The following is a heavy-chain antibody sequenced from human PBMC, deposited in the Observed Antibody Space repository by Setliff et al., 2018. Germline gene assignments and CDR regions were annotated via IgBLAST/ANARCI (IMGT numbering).Heavy chain of an antibody. J-gene: IGHJ6*03. Sequence: LSLTCTVSGGSIRNYYWSWIRQPPGKGLEWIGYIYYSGNTNYNPSLKSRVTISVDTSKNQFSLKLSAVTAADTAVYFCAREDGLGPPLYYYYMDVWGKGTTVTVSS. CDR2: IYYSGNT. CDR3: AREDGLGPPLYYYYMDV. D-gene: IGHD6-6*01. CDR1: GGSIRNYY. V-gene: IGHV4-59*12.